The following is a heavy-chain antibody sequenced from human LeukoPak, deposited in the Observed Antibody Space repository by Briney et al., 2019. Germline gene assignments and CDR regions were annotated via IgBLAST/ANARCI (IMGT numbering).Heavy chain of an antibody. D-gene: IGHD3-10*01. Sequence: SETLSLTCTVSGGSISSSSYYWGWIRQPPGKGLEWIGSIYYSGSTYYNPSLKSRVSISVDTSKNQFSLKLSSVTAADTAVYYCARHNYFGSGSYNIDYWGQGTLVTVSS. CDR3: ARHNYFGSGSYNIDY. J-gene: IGHJ4*02. CDR2: IYYSGST. V-gene: IGHV4-39*01. CDR1: GGSISSSSYY.